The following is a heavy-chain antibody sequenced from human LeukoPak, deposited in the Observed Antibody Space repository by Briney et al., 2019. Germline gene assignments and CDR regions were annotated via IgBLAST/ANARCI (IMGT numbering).Heavy chain of an antibody. V-gene: IGHV3-30*03. Sequence: GRSLRLSCEASGFTFRTYGMHWVRQAPGKGLEWVALMSYDGSNKDYTDSVKGRFTISRDNSKNTLYLQMNSLRAEDTAVYYCARGVRIAVAGNIDYWGQGTLVTVSS. J-gene: IGHJ4*02. CDR2: MSYDGSNK. CDR1: GFTFRTYG. CDR3: ARGVRIAVAGNIDY. D-gene: IGHD6-19*01.